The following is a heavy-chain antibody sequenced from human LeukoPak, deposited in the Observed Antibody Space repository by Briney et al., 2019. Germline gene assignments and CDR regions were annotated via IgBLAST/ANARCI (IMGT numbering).Heavy chain of an antibody. D-gene: IGHD2-15*01. CDR3: AREAGCSGGSCYFDY. Sequence: GASVKVSCKASGYTFTSYYMHWVRQAPGQGLEWMGIINPSGGSTSYAQKSKGRVTMTRDTSTSTVYMELSSLRSEDTAVYYCAREAGCSGGSCYFDYWGQGTLVTVSS. V-gene: IGHV1-46*01. CDR1: GYTFTSYY. J-gene: IGHJ4*02. CDR2: INPSGGST.